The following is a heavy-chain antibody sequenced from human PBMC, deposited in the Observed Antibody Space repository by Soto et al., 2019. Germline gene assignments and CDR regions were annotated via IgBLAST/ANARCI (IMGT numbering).Heavy chain of an antibody. J-gene: IGHJ2*01. Sequence: SETLSLTCTVSGGSISSYYWSWIRQPAGKGLEWIGRIYTSGSTNYNPSLKSRVTMSVDTSKNQFSLKLSSVTAADTAVYYCARRVRDGYNSDWYFDLWGRGTLVTVSS. CDR3: ARRVRDGYNSDWYFDL. D-gene: IGHD5-12*01. CDR1: GGSISSYY. CDR2: IYTSGST. V-gene: IGHV4-4*07.